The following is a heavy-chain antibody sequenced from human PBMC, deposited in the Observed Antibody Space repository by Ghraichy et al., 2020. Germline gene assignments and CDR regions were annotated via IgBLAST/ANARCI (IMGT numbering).Heavy chain of an antibody. J-gene: IGHJ4*02. D-gene: IGHD1-26*01. CDR3: AGAGSDTRYYFDF. V-gene: IGHV3-30*04. CDR2: ISYAGHSY. CDR1: GFTFSAYA. Sequence: LNISCAASGFTFSAYAMHWVRQAPGKGLEWVALISYAGHSYYSTDSVKGRFTISRDNSNNTVYLQMNNLGPEDTAVYYCAGAGSDTRYYFDFWGQGTLVTVSS.